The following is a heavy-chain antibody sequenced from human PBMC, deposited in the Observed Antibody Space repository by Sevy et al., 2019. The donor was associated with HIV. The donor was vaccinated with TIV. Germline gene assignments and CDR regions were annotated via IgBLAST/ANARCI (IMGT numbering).Heavy chain of an antibody. V-gene: IGHV3-23*01. J-gene: IGHJ6*02. D-gene: IGHD1-7*01. Sequence: GGSLRLSCAASGFTFSSYAMSWVRQAPGKGLEWVSAISGSGGSTYYADSVKGRFTISRDNSKNTLYLQMNSLRAEDTAVYYCAKDPGTTSYYYYGMDVWGQGTTVTVSS. CDR2: ISGSGGST. CDR1: GFTFSSYA. CDR3: AKDPGTTSYYYYGMDV.